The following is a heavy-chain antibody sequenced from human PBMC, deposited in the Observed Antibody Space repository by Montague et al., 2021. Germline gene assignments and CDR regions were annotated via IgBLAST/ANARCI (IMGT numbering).Heavy chain of an antibody. CDR3: ARVFSSWYVGWFDP. CDR2: IYYSGNS. V-gene: IGHV4-39*07. Sequence: SKTLSLTCTVSGASITSNIYYWGWIRQSPGKGLEWIGSIYYSGNSFYQTSLKSRITMAVDTSKNQFSLKLSSVTAADTAIYYCARVFSSWYVGWFDPWGQGTLVTVSA. J-gene: IGHJ5*02. D-gene: IGHD6-13*01. CDR1: GASITSNIYY.